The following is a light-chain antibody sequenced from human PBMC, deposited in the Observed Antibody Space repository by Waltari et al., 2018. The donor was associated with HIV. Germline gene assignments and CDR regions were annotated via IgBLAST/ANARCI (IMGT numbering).Light chain of an antibody. Sequence: QSALTQPASVSGSPGQSITISCTGSSSHIGSYNLVSWYQQHPGKHPKLIIYEVTSRPSAVSHRFSCSKSGDTASLTISGLQAEDEAHYYCCSFAGGGTSVRFGGGTRLAVL. V-gene: IGLV2-23*02. CDR2: EVT. J-gene: IGLJ2*01. CDR1: SSHIGSYNL. CDR3: CSFAGGGTSVR.